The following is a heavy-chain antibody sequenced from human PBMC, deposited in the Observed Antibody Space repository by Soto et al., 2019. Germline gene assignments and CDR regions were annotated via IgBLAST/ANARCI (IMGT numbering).Heavy chain of an antibody. CDR3: ARLRGDYFDN. Sequence: EVQLVESGGGLVQPGGSLRLSCVASGFTFSAYWMTWVRQAPGKGLEWLANIKQDGSGNHDLDGRFAISRDNAKNSLYLQLSSLRAEDTAVYYCARLRGDYFDNWGQGTLVTVSS. J-gene: IGHJ4*02. CDR1: GFTFSAYW. V-gene: IGHV3-7*01. CDR2: IKQDGSGN.